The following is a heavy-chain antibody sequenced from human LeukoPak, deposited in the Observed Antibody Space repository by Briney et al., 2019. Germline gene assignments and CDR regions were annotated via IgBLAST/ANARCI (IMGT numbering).Heavy chain of an antibody. CDR3: ARTLITFGGVVVNGAFDI. V-gene: IGHV4-61*01. CDR2: IYYSGRT. J-gene: IGHJ3*02. CDR1: GVSITTGSYY. Sequence: SETLSLTCNVSGVSITTGSYYWTWIRQHPGKGLEWIVFIYYSGRTDYNPTLKSRVTTSVDTSRNQFSLKLSSVTAADTAVYYCARTLITFGGVVVNGAFDIWGQGTMVTVSS. D-gene: IGHD3-16*02.